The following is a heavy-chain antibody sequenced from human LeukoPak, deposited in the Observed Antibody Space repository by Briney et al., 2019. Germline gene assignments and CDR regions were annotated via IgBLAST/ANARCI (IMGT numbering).Heavy chain of an antibody. Sequence: ASVKVSCKAAGYTFTSYYMHWVRQAPGQGLEWMGIINPSGGSTSYAQKFQGRVTITADESTSTAYMELSSLRSEGTAVYYCARGGLGGGNSDLDHWYFDLWGRGTLVTVSS. D-gene: IGHD4-23*01. CDR2: INPSGGST. CDR1: GYTFTSYY. J-gene: IGHJ2*01. V-gene: IGHV1-46*01. CDR3: ARGGLGGGNSDLDHWYFDL.